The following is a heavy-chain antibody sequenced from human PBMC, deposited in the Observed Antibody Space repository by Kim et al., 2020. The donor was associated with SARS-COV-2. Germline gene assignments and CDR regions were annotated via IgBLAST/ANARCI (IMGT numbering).Heavy chain of an antibody. CDR3: ARDPPYHYSGSSWHYMDV. V-gene: IGHV4-59*01. J-gene: IGHJ6*03. D-gene: IGHD5-12*01. Sequence: SETLSLTCTVSGGSISSYYWSWIRQPPGKGLEWIGYIYYSGSTNYNPSLKSRVTISVDTSKNQFSLKLSSVTAADTAVYYCARDPPYHYSGSSWHYMDVWGKGTTVTVSS. CDR1: GGSISSYY. CDR2: IYYSGST.